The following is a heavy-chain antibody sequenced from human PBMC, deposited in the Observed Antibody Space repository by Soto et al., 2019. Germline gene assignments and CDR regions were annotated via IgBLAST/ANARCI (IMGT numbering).Heavy chain of an antibody. CDR3: AKVTTDDDAFDI. J-gene: IGHJ3*02. CDR1: GYTFTSYD. V-gene: IGHV1-8*01. D-gene: IGHD4-17*01. Sequence: ASVKVSCKASGYTFTSYDINWVRQATGQGLEWMGWMNPNSGNTGYAQKFQGRVTMTRNTSISTAYMELSSLRSEDTAVYYCAKVTTDDDAFDIWGQGTMVTVSS. CDR2: MNPNSGNT.